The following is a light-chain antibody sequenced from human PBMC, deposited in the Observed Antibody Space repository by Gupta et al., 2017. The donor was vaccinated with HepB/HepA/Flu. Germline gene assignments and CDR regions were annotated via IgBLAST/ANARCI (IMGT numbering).Light chain of an antibody. V-gene: IGLV1-44*01. J-gene: IGLJ3*02. CDR1: NSNIGSRT. Sequence: QPVLTQPPSASGTPGHRLPISCSGGNSNIGSRTVNWYQQLPGQAPKLLIYNKVPRPSGVPDRFSASKSGTSDSLATSGLQAEDEGHYYCAAWDDILNWWVFGGGTKLNVL. CDR2: NKV. CDR3: AAWDDILNWWV.